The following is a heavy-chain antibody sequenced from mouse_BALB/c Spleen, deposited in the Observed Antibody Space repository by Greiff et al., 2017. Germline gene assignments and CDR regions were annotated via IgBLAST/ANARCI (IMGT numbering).Heavy chain of an antibody. Sequence: QVQLQQSGAELAKPGASVKMSCKASGYTFTSYWMHWVKQRPGQGLEWIGYINPSTGYTEYNQKFKDKATLTADKSSSTAYMQLSSLTSEDSAVYYCARGDGSDYWGQGTTLTVSS. J-gene: IGHJ2*01. CDR1: GYTFTSYW. CDR2: INPSTGYT. V-gene: IGHV1-7*01. D-gene: IGHD2-3*01. CDR3: ARGDGSDY.